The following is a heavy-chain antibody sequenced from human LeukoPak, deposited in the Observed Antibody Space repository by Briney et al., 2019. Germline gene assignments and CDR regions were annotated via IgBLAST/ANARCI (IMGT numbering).Heavy chain of an antibody. J-gene: IGHJ6*02. D-gene: IGHD2-2*01. V-gene: IGHV3-11*01. CDR2: ISSSGSTI. CDR3: ARGLDYVGYCSSTSCYGGYYYYGMDV. Sequence: GGSLRLSCAASGFTFSDYYMSWIRQAPGKGLEWVSYISSSGSTIYYADSVKGRFTISRDNAKNSLYLQMNSLRAEDTAVYYCARGLDYVGYCSSTSCYGGYYYYGMDVWGQGTTVTVSS. CDR1: GFTFSDYY.